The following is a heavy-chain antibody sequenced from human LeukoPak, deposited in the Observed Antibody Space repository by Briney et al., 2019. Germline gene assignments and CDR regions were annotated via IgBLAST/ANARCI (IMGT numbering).Heavy chain of an antibody. CDR1: GFTFSSYG. Sequence: GGSLRLSCAASGFTFSSYGMHWVRQAPGKGLEWVAFIRYDGSNKYYADSVKGRFTISRDKSKNTLYLQMNSLRAEDTAVYYCAKDPLPAAKDTYYYYYMDVWGKGTTVTVSS. CDR3: AKDPLPAAKDTYYYYYMDV. D-gene: IGHD2-2*01. CDR2: IRYDGSNK. V-gene: IGHV3-30*02. J-gene: IGHJ6*03.